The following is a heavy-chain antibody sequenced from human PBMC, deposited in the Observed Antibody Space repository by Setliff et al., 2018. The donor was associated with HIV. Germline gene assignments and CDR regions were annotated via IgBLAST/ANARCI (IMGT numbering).Heavy chain of an antibody. CDR3: ARPTNIDTLYYGSQTFYMYYYGLDV. CDR2: ISWNSGSI. V-gene: IGHV3-9*01. D-gene: IGHD1-26*01. CDR1: GFTFDDYA. J-gene: IGHJ6*02. Sequence: PGGSLRLSCAASGFTFDDYAMHWVRQAPGKGLEWVSGISWNSGSIGYADSVKGRFTISRDNAKNSLYLQMNSLRADDTAVYFCARPTNIDTLYYGSQTFYMYYYGLDVWGQGTTVTVSS.